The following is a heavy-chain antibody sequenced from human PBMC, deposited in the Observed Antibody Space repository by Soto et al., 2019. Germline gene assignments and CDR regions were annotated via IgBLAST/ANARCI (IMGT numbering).Heavy chain of an antibody. Sequence: SETLSLTCTVSGGSISSYYWSWIRQPPGKELEWIGYIYYSGSTNYKHSLKSRVTISVDTSKNQYSLKLSSVTAADTAVYYCERVLAPLAMGREAIGYWGQGTLVTVSS. V-gene: IGHV4-59*12. D-gene: IGHD3-10*01. CDR3: ERVLAPLAMGREAIGY. CDR1: GGSISSYY. J-gene: IGHJ4*02. CDR2: IYYSGST.